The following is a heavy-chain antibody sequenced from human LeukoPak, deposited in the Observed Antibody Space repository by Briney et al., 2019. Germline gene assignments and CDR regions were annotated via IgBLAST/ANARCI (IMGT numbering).Heavy chain of an antibody. Sequence: GGSLRLSCAASGLNFNDNDMDWVCQAPGKGREWVAVIWDDGSNKYYAESVKGRFTISRDISKNMLYLQMKSLRVEDTAVYYCAKERGGQDWDFDLWGRGTLVTVSS. D-gene: IGHD3-10*01. CDR2: IWDDGSNK. V-gene: IGHV3-33*06. CDR1: GLNFNDND. CDR3: AKERGGQDWDFDL. J-gene: IGHJ2*01.